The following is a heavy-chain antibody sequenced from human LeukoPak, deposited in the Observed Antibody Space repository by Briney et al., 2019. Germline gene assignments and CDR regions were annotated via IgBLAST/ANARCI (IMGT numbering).Heavy chain of an antibody. D-gene: IGHD3-10*01. V-gene: IGHV4-39*07. CDR1: GGSISSSSYY. CDR2: IYYSGST. Sequence: SETLSLTCTVSGGSISSSSYYWGWIRQPPGKGLEWIGSIYYSGSTYYNPSLKSRVTISVDTSKNQFSLKLTSVTAADTAVYYCARVEEGYGSGRRENYYYYYMDVWGKGTTVTISS. J-gene: IGHJ6*03. CDR3: ARVEEGYGSGRRENYYYYYMDV.